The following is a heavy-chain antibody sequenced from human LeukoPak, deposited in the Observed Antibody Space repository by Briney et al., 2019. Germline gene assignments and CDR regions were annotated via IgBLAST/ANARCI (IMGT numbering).Heavy chain of an antibody. CDR3: ARGAVGSGWYFGY. J-gene: IGHJ4*02. D-gene: IGHD6-19*01. V-gene: IGHV4-39*07. CDR2: IYYSGST. CDR1: GGSIGSYY. Sequence: SETLSLTCTVSGGSIGSYYWGWIRQPPGKGLEWIGSIYYSGSTYYNPSLKSRVTISVDTSKNQFSLKLSSVTAADTAVYYCARGAVGSGWYFGYWGQGTLVTVSS.